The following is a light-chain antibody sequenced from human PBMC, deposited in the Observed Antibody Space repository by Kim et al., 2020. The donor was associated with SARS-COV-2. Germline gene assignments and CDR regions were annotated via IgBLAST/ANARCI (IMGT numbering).Light chain of an antibody. CDR3: QQYDNWPPLT. V-gene: IGKV3-15*01. Sequence: SPGESATLSCRASQSVHSNLAWYQQKPGQAPRLLIYGASTRATGTPARFSGSGSGTEFTLTISSLQSEDFGVYYCQQYDNWPPLTFGGGTKVEIK. CDR1: QSVHSN. J-gene: IGKJ4*01. CDR2: GAS.